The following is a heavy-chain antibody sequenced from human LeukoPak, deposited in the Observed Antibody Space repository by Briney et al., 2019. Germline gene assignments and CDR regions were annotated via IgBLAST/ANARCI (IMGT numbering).Heavy chain of an antibody. CDR1: GFTFSSYS. J-gene: IGHJ3*02. CDR3: ARAAALIRDAFDI. D-gene: IGHD2-15*01. V-gene: IGHV3-21*01. CDR2: ISSSSSYI. Sequence: GGSLRLSCAASGFTFSSYSMNWVRQAPGKGLEWVSSISSSSSYIYYADSVKGRSTISRDNAKNSLYLQMNSLRAEDTAVYYCARAAALIRDAFDIWGQGTMVTVSS.